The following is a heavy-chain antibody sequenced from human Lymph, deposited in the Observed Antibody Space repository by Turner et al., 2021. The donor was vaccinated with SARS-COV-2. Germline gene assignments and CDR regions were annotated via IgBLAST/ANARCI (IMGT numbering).Heavy chain of an antibody. Sequence: QPQLQESGPGLVKPSGTMSLTCTVSCCSISSSFYYWGWIRQPPGKGLEWIGIIYYSGSNYYNPSLKSRVIISVNATKKQFSLKLSTVPATDTAVFYCARSSPKGWYVPVFDYWGQGTLVTVSS. J-gene: IGHJ4*02. CDR2: IYYSGSN. D-gene: IGHD6-19*01. CDR1: CCSISSSFYY. CDR3: ARSSPKGWYVPVFDY. V-gene: IGHV4-39*01.